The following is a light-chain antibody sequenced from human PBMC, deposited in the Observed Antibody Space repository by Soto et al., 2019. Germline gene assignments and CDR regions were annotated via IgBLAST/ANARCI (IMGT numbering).Light chain of an antibody. CDR3: HKYGSSPWT. J-gene: IGKJ1*01. CDR1: QSVSSSY. CDR2: GAS. V-gene: IGKV3-20*01. Sequence: EIVLTQSPGTLSLSPGESATLSCRASQSVSSSYLAWYQQKPGQAPRLLIYGASARATGIPDRFSGSGSGTDLTLTISRLEPEDFAVYYCHKYGSSPWTFGQGTKVDIK.